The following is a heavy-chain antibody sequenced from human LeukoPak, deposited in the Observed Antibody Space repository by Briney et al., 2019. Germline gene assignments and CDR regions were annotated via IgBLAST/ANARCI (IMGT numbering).Heavy chain of an antibody. J-gene: IGHJ4*02. CDR3: ASRGYYYDSSGYYSDY. V-gene: IGHV1-46*01. D-gene: IGHD3-22*01. CDR2: INPSGEST. CDR1: GYTFTTYY. Sequence: ASVKVSCKASGYTFTTYYIHWVRQAPGQGLEWMGLINPSGESTSYAQKFQGRVTMTRDMSTSTVYMEVSSLRSDDTAVYYCASRGYYYDSSGYYSDYWGQGTLVTVSS.